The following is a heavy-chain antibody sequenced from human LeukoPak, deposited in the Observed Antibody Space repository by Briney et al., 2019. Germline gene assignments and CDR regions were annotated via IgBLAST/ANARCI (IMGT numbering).Heavy chain of an antibody. Sequence: GGSLRLSCAASGFTFSSYAMSWVRQAPGKGLEWVSAISGSGGSTYYADSVKGRFTISRDNSKNTLYLQMNSLRAEDTAVYYCARVRDDSLYFDYWGQGTLVTVSS. CDR2: ISGSGGST. CDR1: GFTFSSYA. CDR3: ARVRDDSLYFDY. D-gene: IGHD3-22*01. J-gene: IGHJ4*02. V-gene: IGHV3-23*01.